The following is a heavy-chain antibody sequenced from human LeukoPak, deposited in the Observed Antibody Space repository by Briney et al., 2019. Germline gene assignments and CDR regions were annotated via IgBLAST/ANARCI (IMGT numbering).Heavy chain of an antibody. V-gene: IGHV3-23*01. CDR3: AKDDAWLRFGE. J-gene: IGHJ4*02. CDR2: ISPSGDIR. Sequence: GGSLRLSCAASGLTFSSYSMNWVRQAPGKGLEWASGISPSGDIRYYADSVKGRFTISRDNSKNTLYLEVISLTAEDTAVYYCAKDDAWLRFGEWSQGTLVTVSS. CDR1: GLTFSSYS. D-gene: IGHD3-10*01.